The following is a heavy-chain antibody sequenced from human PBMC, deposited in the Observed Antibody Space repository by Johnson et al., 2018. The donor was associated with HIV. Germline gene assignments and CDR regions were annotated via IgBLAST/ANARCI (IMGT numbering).Heavy chain of an antibody. Sequence: QVQLVESGGGLVKPGGSLIVSCEASGLTFSDYYMSWIRQAPGKGLEWVSYISSSGSTIYYADSVKGRFTLSRDNANNSLYLQMNSLRAEDTAVYYCAREKIKGYAFDIWGQGTMVTVSS. J-gene: IGHJ3*02. CDR2: ISSSGSTI. CDR3: AREKIKGYAFDI. CDR1: GLTFSDYY. D-gene: IGHD3-16*01. V-gene: IGHV3-11*04.